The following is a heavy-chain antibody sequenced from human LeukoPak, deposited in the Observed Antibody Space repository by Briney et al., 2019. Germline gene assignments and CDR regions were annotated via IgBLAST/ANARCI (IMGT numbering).Heavy chain of an antibody. V-gene: IGHV4-61*01. CDR3: ASMKGGLRFWYYYYGMDV. CDR1: GGSFSSGSYY. CDR2: IYYSGST. J-gene: IGHJ6*04. D-gene: IGHD5-12*01. Sequence: SETLSLTCTVSGGSFSSGSYYWSWIRQPPGKGLERIGYIYYSGSTNYNPSLKSRVTISVDTSKNQFSLKLSSVTAADTAVYYCASMKGGLRFWYYYYGMDVWGKATTVTVSS.